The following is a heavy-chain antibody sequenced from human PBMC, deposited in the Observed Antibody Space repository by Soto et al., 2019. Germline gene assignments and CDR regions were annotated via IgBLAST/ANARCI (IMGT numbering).Heavy chain of an antibody. CDR3: LKNSGWFNT. CDR1: GFTFGTTD. D-gene: IGHD3-10*01. V-gene: IGHV3-23*01. Sequence: GGSLRLSCAASGFTFGTTDMSWVRQAPGEGLEWVSTIDGSGGITYYADSVKGRFTISRDNSRNTAYLQMNSLRGDDTALYYCLKNSGWFNTWGQGALVTVSS. J-gene: IGHJ5*02. CDR2: IDGSGGIT.